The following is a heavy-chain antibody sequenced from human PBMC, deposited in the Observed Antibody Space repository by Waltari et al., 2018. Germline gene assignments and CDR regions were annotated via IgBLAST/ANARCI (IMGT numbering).Heavy chain of an antibody. J-gene: IGHJ4*02. V-gene: IGHV4-59*08. CDR1: GAFPSDDP. CDR3: ARLPTKYYDSLGWGFFDQ. CDR2: LRNSGGT. Sequence: HVQLQESGPGLVKPSETLSLTCTVSGAFPSDDPWTWIRQAPGKGLEWIAYLRNSGGTKCTPSLQSRVTLSAVTSKKQFSLRLTSVTAADTAVYYCARLPTKYYDSLGWGFFDQWGQGILVTVSS. D-gene: IGHD3-22*01.